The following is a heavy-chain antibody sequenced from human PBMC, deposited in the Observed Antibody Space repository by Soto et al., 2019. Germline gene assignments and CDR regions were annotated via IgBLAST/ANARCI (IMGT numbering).Heavy chain of an antibody. CDR3: ARRPNPYYYGSGIDYMDV. V-gene: IGHV3-72*01. J-gene: IGHJ6*03. CDR2: TRNKANSYTT. CDR1: GFTFSDHY. D-gene: IGHD3-10*01. Sequence: GSLRLSCAASGFTFSDHYMDWVRQAPGKGLEWVGRTRNKANSYTTEYAASVKGRFTISRDDSKNSLYLQMNSLKTEDTAVYYCARRPNPYYYGSGIDYMDVWGKGTTVTVSS.